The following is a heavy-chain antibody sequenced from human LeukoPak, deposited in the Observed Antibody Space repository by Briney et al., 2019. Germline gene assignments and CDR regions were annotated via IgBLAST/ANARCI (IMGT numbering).Heavy chain of an antibody. J-gene: IGHJ4*02. CDR2: INYSGST. CDR3: ARYSGSYYLFDY. V-gene: IGHV4-34*01. CDR1: GGSFSGYY. D-gene: IGHD1-26*01. Sequence: SETLSLTCAVYGGSFSGYYWSWIRQPPGKGLEWIGEINYSGSTNYNPSLKSRVTISVDTSKNQFSLKLSSVTAADTAVYYCARYSGSYYLFDYWGQGTLVTVSS.